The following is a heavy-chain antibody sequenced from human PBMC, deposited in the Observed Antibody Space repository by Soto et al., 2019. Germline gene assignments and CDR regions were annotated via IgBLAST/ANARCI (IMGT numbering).Heavy chain of an antibody. D-gene: IGHD3-22*01. J-gene: IGHJ5*02. CDR3: ARHHYYDSSGYPSPNWFDP. CDR2: ISAYNGNT. CDR1: GYTFTSYG. V-gene: IGHV1-18*01. Sequence: GASVKVSCKXSGYTFTSYGISWVRQAPGQGLEWMGWISAYNGNTNYAQKLQGRVTMTTDTSTSTAYMELRSLRSDDTAVYYCARHHYYDSSGYPSPNWFDPWGQGTLVTVSS.